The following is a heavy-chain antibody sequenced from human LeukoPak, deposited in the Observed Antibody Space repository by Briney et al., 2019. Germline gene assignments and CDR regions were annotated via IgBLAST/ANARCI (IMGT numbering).Heavy chain of an antibody. CDR1: GYTFTSYG. Sequence: ASVKVSCKASGYTFTSYGISWVRQAPGQGLERMGWISAYNGNTNYAQKLQGRVTMTTDTSTSTAYMELRSLRSDDTAVYYCARVDDILTGYVLVDYWGQGTLVTVSS. D-gene: IGHD3-9*01. CDR2: ISAYNGNT. CDR3: ARVDDILTGYVLVDY. J-gene: IGHJ4*02. V-gene: IGHV1-18*01.